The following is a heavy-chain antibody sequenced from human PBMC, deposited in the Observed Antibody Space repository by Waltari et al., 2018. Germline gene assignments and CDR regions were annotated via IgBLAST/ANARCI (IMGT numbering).Heavy chain of an antibody. CDR1: GGSISSNSYY. D-gene: IGHD1-26*01. CDR3: ERERVGSSDY. J-gene: IGHJ4*02. V-gene: IGHV4-39*07. CDR2: LFYGGST. Sequence: QLQLQESGPGLVKPSETLSLTCTVSGGSISSNSYYWGWIRQPPGKGLEWIGSLFYGGSTYYNPSLKSRVTISVDTSKNQFSLKLSSVSAADTAVYYCERERVGSSDYWGQGTLVTVSS.